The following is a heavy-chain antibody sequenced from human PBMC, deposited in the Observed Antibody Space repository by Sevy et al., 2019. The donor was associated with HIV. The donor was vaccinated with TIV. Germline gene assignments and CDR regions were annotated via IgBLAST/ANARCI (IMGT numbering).Heavy chain of an antibody. J-gene: IGHJ1*01. CDR3: ATLRGGLYGSGYFQN. CDR2: ISSSGGST. CDR1: GFTFSAYA. D-gene: IGHD3-10*01. V-gene: IGHV3-23*01. Sequence: QAGGSLRLSCAASGFTFSAYAMSWVRQAPGKGLEWVSCISSSGGSTYYADSVKGRFSISRDTSKNTLYLQMNSLRAEDTAVYYCATLRGGLYGSGYFQNWDQGTQVTVSS.